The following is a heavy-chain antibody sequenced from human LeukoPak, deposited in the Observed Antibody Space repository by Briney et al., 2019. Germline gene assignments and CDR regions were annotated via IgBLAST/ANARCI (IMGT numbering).Heavy chain of an antibody. V-gene: IGHV3-21*01. D-gene: IGHD6-13*01. CDR3: ARDMVGIAAAGTLDY. Sequence: GGSLRLSCAASGFTFSSYSMNWVRQAPGKGLEWLSSISSSSSYIYYADSVKGRFTISRDNAKNSLYLQMNSLRAEDTAVYYCARDMVGIAAAGTLDYWGQGTLVTVSS. CDR2: ISSSSSYI. CDR1: GFTFSSYS. J-gene: IGHJ4*02.